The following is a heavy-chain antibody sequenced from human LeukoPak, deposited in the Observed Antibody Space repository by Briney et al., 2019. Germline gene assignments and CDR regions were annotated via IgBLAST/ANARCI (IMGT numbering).Heavy chain of an antibody. CDR2: ISSSSSYI. J-gene: IGHJ4*02. V-gene: IGHV3-21*01. CDR3: ARDDVVVVPAAIFPPYFDY. D-gene: IGHD2-2*01. Sequence: GGSLRLSFAASGFTFSSYSMNWVRQAPGKGLEWVSSISSSSSYIYYADSVKGRFTISRDNAKNSLYLQMNSLRAEDTAVYYCARDDVVVVPAAIFPPYFDYWGQGTLVTVSS. CDR1: GFTFSSYS.